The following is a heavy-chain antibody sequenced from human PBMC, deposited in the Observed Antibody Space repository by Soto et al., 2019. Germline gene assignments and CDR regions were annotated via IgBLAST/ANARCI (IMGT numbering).Heavy chain of an antibody. CDR2: ISGSGGST. Sequence: GGSLRLSCAASGFTFSSYAMSWVRQAPGKGLEWVSAISGSGGSTYYADSVKGRFTISRDNSKNTLYLQMNSLRAEDTAVYYCAKTLYCGGDCYSYYFDYWGQGTLVTVSS. V-gene: IGHV3-23*01. CDR3: AKTLYCGGDCYSYYFDY. D-gene: IGHD2-21*02. CDR1: GFTFSSYA. J-gene: IGHJ4*02.